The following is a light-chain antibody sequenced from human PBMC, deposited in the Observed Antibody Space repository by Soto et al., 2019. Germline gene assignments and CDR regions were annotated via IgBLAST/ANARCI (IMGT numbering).Light chain of an antibody. CDR2: DVT. V-gene: IGLV2-11*01. CDR3: CSYAGSSIFYV. CDR1: SSDVGDYGY. Sequence: QSVLTQPRSVSGSPVQSVTITCTGTSSDVGDYGYVSWYQEHPGKAPKLLIYDVTKRPSGVPNRFSGSKSGNTASLTISGLQAEDEADYYCCSYAGSSIFYVFGTGTXATVL. J-gene: IGLJ1*01.